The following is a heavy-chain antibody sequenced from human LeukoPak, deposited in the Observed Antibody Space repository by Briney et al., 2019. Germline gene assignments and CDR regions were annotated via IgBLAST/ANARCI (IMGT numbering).Heavy chain of an antibody. D-gene: IGHD1-1*01. V-gene: IGHV1-69*13. Sequence: VASLKVSCKASGGTFSSYAISWVRQAPGQGLEWMGRIIPIFGTANYAQTFQGRVTITADESTSTAYMELSSLRSEDTAVYYCARTTGTTISSGFDYWGQGTLVTVSS. CDR3: ARTTGTTISSGFDY. CDR2: IIPIFGTA. CDR1: GGTFSSYA. J-gene: IGHJ4*02.